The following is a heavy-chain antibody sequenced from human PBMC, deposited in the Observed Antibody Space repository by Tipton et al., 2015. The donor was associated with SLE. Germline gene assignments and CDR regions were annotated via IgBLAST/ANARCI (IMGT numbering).Heavy chain of an antibody. D-gene: IGHD3-10*01. V-gene: IGHV4-59*12. CDR1: GGSISSYY. Sequence: TLSLTCTVSGGSISSYYWTWFRQPPGKGLEWIGYIYYSGSTAYNSSLKSRVTISVDTSTDQFSLNLSSVTAADTAVYYCARGAKERITLVRVRPYYFDYWGQGSLVTVSS. J-gene: IGHJ4*01. CDR2: IYYSGST. CDR3: ARGAKERITLVRVRPYYFDY.